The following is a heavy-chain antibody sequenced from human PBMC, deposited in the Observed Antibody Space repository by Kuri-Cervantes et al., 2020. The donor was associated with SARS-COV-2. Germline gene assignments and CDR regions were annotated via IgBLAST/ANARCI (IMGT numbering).Heavy chain of an antibody. V-gene: IGHV3-30*04. Sequence: GESLKISCAASGFTFSSYAMHWVRQAPGKGLEWVAVISYDGSNKYYADSVKGRFTISRDNSKNTLYLQMNSLRAEDTAAYYCAKDSLTGYYIFDYWGQGTLVTVSS. D-gene: IGHD3-9*01. CDR3: AKDSLTGYYIFDY. CDR2: ISYDGSNK. CDR1: GFTFSSYA. J-gene: IGHJ4*02.